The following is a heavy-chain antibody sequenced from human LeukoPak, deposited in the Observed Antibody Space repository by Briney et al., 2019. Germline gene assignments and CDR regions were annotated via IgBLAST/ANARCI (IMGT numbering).Heavy chain of an antibody. CDR3: AKGGRVGGGITMIRGVRNFYYYMDV. D-gene: IGHD3-10*01. CDR2: INRIGSIT. V-gene: IGHV3-20*04. CDR1: GFTFDDYG. Sequence: GGSLRLSCTGSGFTFDDYGMSWVRQVPGKGLEWVSGINRIGSITGNADSVKGRFTISRDNAKGSLYLQMNSLRAEDTALYYCAKGGRVGGGITMIRGVRNFYYYMDVWGKGTTVIISS. J-gene: IGHJ6*03.